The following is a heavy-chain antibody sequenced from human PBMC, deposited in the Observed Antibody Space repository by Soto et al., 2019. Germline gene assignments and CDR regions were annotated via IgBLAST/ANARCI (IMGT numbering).Heavy chain of an antibody. CDR3: ARSDGYNFNWLDS. J-gene: IGHJ5*01. CDR1: GYTFATYD. D-gene: IGHD2-21*01. CDR2: MNPNSGNT. Sequence: QVQLVQSGAEVKTPGASVKVSCKASGYTFATYDINWVRQAPGQGLEWMGWMNPNSGNTGYAQKFQGRLTMTRDTAMSVAHMKPNSLRNEDTAVYYCARSDGYNFNWLDSWGQGTLVTVSA. V-gene: IGHV1-8*01.